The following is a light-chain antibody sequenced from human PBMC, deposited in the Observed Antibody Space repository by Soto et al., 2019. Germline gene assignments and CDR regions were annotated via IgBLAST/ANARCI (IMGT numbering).Light chain of an antibody. V-gene: IGKV1-12*01. Sequence: DIQMTQSPSSVSASVVGRITITFLTSQDIGGRLAWFQQKPGKAPQYLIQAASILQSGVPSRFSGSGSGTEFILSINNLQPEDFASYFCLQVYSFPRTFGLGTKVDIK. CDR3: LQVYSFPRT. CDR1: QDIGGR. J-gene: IGKJ1*01. CDR2: AAS.